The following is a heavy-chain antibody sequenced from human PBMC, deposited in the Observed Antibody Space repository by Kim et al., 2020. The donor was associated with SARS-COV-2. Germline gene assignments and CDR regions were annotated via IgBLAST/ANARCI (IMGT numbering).Heavy chain of an antibody. CDR2: ISYNGAGT. CDR1: GFTFTTYA. D-gene: IGHD7-27*01. J-gene: IGHJ5*02. CDR3: PQNWDLDP. Sequence: GGSLRLSCAASGFTFTTYAMSWVRQAPGKGLEWVSYISYNGAGTYYADSVKGRLTLSRDNTEKTLHLQMNGLRAHDPAVYYCPQNWDLDPWGQGTV. V-gene: IGHV3-23*01.